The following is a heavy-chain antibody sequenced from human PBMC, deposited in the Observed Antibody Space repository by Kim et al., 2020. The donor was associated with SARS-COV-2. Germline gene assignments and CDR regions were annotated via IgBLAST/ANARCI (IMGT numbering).Heavy chain of an antibody. CDR1: GFTFSSYE. CDR2: ISSSGSTI. J-gene: IGHJ6*02. Sequence: GGSLRLSCAASGFTFSSYEMNWVRQAPGKGLEWVSYISSSGSTIYYADSVKGRFTISRDNAKNSLYLQMNSLRAEDTAVYYCARVGAAGILVVYYYGMDVWGQGTTVTVSS. D-gene: IGHD6-13*01. V-gene: IGHV3-48*03. CDR3: ARVGAAGILVVYYYGMDV.